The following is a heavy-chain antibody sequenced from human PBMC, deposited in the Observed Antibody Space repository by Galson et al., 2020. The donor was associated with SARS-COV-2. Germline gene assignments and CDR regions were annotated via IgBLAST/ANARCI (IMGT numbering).Heavy chain of an antibody. V-gene: IGHV3-30*18. Sequence: GESLKISCAASGFTFSSYGMHWVRQAPGKGLEWVAVISYDGSNKYYADSVKGRFTISRDNSKNTLYLQMNSLRAEDTAVYYCAKDETDTQGPFDYWGQGTLVTVSS. J-gene: IGHJ4*02. D-gene: IGHD5-18*01. CDR2: ISYDGSNK. CDR3: AKDETDTQGPFDY. CDR1: GFTFSSYG.